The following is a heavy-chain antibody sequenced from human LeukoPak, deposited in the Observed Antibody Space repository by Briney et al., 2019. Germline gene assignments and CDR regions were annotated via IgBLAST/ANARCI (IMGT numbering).Heavy chain of an antibody. CDR2: IYYSGST. CDR3: ARGYSTSWTYYFDY. CDR1: GGSISSSSYY. Sequence: PSETLSLTCTVSGGSISSSSYYWGWIRQPPGKGLEWIGSIYYSGSTYYNPSLKSRVTISVDTSKNHFSLNLNSVTAADTAVYYCARGYSTSWTYYFDYWGQGTLVTVSS. J-gene: IGHJ4*02. D-gene: IGHD6-13*01. V-gene: IGHV4-39*07.